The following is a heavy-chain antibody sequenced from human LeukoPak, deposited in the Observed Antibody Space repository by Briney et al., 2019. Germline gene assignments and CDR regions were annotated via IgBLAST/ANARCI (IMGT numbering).Heavy chain of an antibody. CDR3: ARMVGWYGPYYFDY. J-gene: IGHJ4*02. CDR1: GYTFTSYG. CDR2: ISAYNGHT. Sequence: ASVKVSCKASGYTFTSYGISWVRQAPGQGLEWMGWISAYNGHTTYAQKFQGRVSMTTDTSTSTAYMELRSLKSDDTAVYYCARMVGWYGPYYFDYWGQGTLVTVSS. D-gene: IGHD6-19*01. V-gene: IGHV1-18*01.